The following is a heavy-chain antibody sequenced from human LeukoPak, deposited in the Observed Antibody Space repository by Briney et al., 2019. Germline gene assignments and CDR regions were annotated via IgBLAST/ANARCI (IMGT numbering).Heavy chain of an antibody. CDR1: GFTFSSYS. CDR2: ISSSSSYI. CDR3: ARAEQWLVRGYAFDI. J-gene: IGHJ3*02. Sequence: GGSLRLSCAASGFTFSSYSMNWVRQAPGKGLEWVSSISSSSSYIYYADSVKGRFTISRDNAKNSLYLQMNSLRAEDTAVYYCARAEQWLVRGYAFDIWGQGTMVTVSS. V-gene: IGHV3-21*01. D-gene: IGHD6-19*01.